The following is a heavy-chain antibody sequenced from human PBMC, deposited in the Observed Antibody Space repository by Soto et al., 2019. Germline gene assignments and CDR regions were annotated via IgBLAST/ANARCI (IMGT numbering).Heavy chain of an antibody. D-gene: IGHD2-2*01. Sequence: VPVKVSCKASGYTITIYRISWGLNTNKQGLEWMGWISAYNGNTNYAQKLQSRVSMTTVTCTSIAYMELRSLRSDDTAVYYCARDHLVYCSSTSCYQSGMRYYYYYGMDVWGQGTTVTVSS. J-gene: IGHJ6*02. V-gene: IGHV1-18*01. CDR1: GYTITIYR. CDR3: ARDHLVYCSSTSCYQSGMRYYYYYGMDV. CDR2: ISAYNGNT.